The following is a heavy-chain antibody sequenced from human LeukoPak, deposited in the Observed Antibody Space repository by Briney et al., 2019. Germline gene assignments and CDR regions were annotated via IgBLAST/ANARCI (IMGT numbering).Heavy chain of an antibody. J-gene: IGHJ3*02. V-gene: IGHV4-39*07. Sequence: SETLSLTCTVSGGSISSSSYYWGWIRPPPGKGLEWIGSIYYSGSTYYNPSLKSRVTISVDTSKNQFSLKLSSVTAADTAVYYCARGHFYDILTGYQTTDAFDIWGQGTMVTVSS. CDR3: ARGHFYDILTGYQTTDAFDI. D-gene: IGHD3-9*01. CDR1: GGSISSSSYY. CDR2: IYYSGST.